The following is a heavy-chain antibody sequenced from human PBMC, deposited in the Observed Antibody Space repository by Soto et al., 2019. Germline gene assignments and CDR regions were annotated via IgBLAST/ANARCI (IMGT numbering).Heavy chain of an antibody. Sequence: GGSLRLSCAASGFTFSSYAMHWVRQAPGKGLEWVAVISYDGSNKYYADSVKGRFTISRDNSKNTLYLQMNSLRAEDTAVYYCARARADYYFDYWGQGTLVTVSS. CDR1: GFTFSSYA. CDR2: ISYDGSNK. J-gene: IGHJ4*02. V-gene: IGHV3-30-3*01. CDR3: ARARADYYFDY.